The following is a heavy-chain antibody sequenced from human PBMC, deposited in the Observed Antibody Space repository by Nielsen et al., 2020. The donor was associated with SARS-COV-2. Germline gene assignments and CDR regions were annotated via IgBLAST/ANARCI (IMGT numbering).Heavy chain of an antibody. D-gene: IGHD3/OR15-3a*01. CDR3: AKDRAIFMIYITRGGPDF. CDR2: ISYEGSKR. V-gene: IGHV3-30*18. Sequence: GGSLRLSCAASGFSFSKFPMHWVRQAPGKGLEWLAIISYEGSKRYYADSVKGRFTISRDFSTSTLYLQMNSLRAEDTAMYYCAKDRAIFMIYITRGGPDFWGQGTLVTVSS. J-gene: IGHJ4*02. CDR1: GFSFSKFP.